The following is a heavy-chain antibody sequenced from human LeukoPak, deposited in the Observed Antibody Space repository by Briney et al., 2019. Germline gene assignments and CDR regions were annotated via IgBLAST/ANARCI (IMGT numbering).Heavy chain of an antibody. D-gene: IGHD3-22*01. V-gene: IGHV4-34*01. CDR1: GGSFSGYY. Sequence: SETLSLTCAVYGGSFSGYYWTWIRQPPGKRLEWIGEINHRGSTNYNPPLKSRVSMSIDTSKNQFSLRLSSVTAADTAVYYCANLGPYYYDSSRYEGFDIWGQGTMVTVSS. CDR2: INHRGST. CDR3: ANLGPYYYDSSRYEGFDI. J-gene: IGHJ3*02.